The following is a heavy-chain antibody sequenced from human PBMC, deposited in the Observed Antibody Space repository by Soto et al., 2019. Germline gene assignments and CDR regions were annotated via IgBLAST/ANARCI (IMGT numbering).Heavy chain of an antibody. CDR2: IYYSGST. D-gene: IGHD7-27*01. J-gene: IGHJ4*02. Sequence: SETLSLTCTVSGGSISSYYWSWIRQPPGKGLEWIGYIYYSGSTDYDPSLKSRVTISVDTSKNQFSLKLSSVTAADTAVYYCARRWGTYFDFWDQGTLVTVSS. CDR1: GGSISSYY. CDR3: ARRWGTYFDF. V-gene: IGHV4-59*01.